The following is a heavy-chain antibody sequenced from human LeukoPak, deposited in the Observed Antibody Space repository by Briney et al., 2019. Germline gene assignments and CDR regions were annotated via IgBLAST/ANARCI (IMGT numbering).Heavy chain of an antibody. V-gene: IGHV3-7*04. CDR3: ARGIAAAGLFFDY. CDR2: MKYDGSEK. J-gene: IGHJ4*02. CDR1: GFTFSSYW. Sequence: GGSLRLSCAASGFTFSSYWMSWVRQAPGKGLEWVANMKYDGSEKDYVDSVKGRFTISRDNAKNSLYLQMNSLRTEDTAVYYCARGIAAAGLFFDYWGQGTLVTVSS. D-gene: IGHD6-13*01.